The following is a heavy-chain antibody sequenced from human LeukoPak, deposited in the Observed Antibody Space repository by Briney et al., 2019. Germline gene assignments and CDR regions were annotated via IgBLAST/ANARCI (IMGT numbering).Heavy chain of an antibody. Sequence: QPGGSLRLSCAASGFTFSDYAMNWVRQAPGKGLEWVSGISGSGDSTYYADSVKGRFTISRDTSKNTVYLQMNSLRAEDTAVYYCAKDHDYYASGPIWGQGTMVIVSS. CDR3: AKDHDYYASGPI. V-gene: IGHV3-23*01. CDR2: ISGSGDST. J-gene: IGHJ3*02. CDR1: GFTFSDYA. D-gene: IGHD3-10*01.